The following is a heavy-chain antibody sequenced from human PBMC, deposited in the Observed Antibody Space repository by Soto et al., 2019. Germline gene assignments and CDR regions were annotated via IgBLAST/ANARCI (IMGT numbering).Heavy chain of an antibody. D-gene: IGHD3-3*02. CDR3: ARVTFTPNWFDS. Sequence: SETLSLTCTVSGGSISSGDFYWTWIRQPPGKGLEWIGYVYYRGSIYYTPSFESRVTISVDTSKNQFSLKLNSVTAADSAMYFCARVTFTPNWFDSWGQGILVTVSS. CDR1: GGSISSGDFY. V-gene: IGHV4-30-4*01. J-gene: IGHJ5*01. CDR2: VYYRGSI.